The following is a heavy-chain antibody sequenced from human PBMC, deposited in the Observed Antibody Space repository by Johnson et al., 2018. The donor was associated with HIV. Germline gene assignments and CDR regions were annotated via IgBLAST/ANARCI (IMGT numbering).Heavy chain of an antibody. J-gene: IGHJ3*02. Sequence: VQLVESGGGVVRPGRSLRLSCAASGFTFSSYAMHWVRQAPGKGLAWVANIKQDGREKFYVDSVKGRFTISRDNAKNSLYLQMNSLRAEDTAVYYCAKDGLWMAFDIWGQGTRVTVSS. D-gene: IGHD3-3*01. CDR3: AKDGLWMAFDI. V-gene: IGHV3-7*03. CDR2: IKQDGREK. CDR1: GFTFSSYA.